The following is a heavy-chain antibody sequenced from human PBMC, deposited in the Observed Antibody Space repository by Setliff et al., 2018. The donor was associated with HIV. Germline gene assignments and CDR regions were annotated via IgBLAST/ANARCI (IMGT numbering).Heavy chain of an antibody. CDR3: ARGWIEQQLVWNY. V-gene: IGHV1-24*01. CDR1: GYTLTELS. D-gene: IGHD6-13*01. CDR2: FDPEDGET. Sequence: ASVKVSCKISGYTLTELSIHWVRQAPGKGLEWMANFDPEDGETFYAQKFQGRVTITADESTSTAYMELSSLRSEDTAVYYCARGWIEQQLVWNYWGQGTLVTVSS. J-gene: IGHJ4*02.